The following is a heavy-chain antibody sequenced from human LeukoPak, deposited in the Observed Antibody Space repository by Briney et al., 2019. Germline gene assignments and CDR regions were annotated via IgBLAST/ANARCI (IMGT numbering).Heavy chain of an antibody. CDR1: GFTFSSYA. D-gene: IGHD1-26*01. V-gene: IGHV3-23*01. Sequence: GGSLRLSCAASGFTFSSYAMSWVRQAPARGLEWVSSLRGDGETFYGDSVKGRFTLSRDESRNTVYLQMNNLRVEDTAVYFCAVRRYSGSYSSLNYWGQGTLVTVSS. CDR3: AVRRYSGSYSSLNY. J-gene: IGHJ4*02. CDR2: LRGDGET.